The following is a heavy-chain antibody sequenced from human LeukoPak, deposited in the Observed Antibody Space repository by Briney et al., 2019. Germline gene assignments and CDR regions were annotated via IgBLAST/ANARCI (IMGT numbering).Heavy chain of an antibody. V-gene: IGHV2-5*01. CDR2: LYWNDDK. CDR1: GFSLSTSGVG. D-gene: IGHD6-19*01. J-gene: IGHJ4*02. Sequence: SGPTLVNPTQTLTRTCTFSGFSLSTSGVGVGWIRQPPGKALEWLALLYWNDDKRYSPSLKSRLTITKDTSKYQVVLTMTNMDPVDTATYYCAHSLSSGWYGDYFDYWGQGTLVTVSS. CDR3: AHSLSSGWYGDYFDY.